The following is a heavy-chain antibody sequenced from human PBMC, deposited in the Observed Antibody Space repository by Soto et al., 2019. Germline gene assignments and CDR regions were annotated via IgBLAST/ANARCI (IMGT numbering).Heavy chain of an antibody. CDR2: ISGSGGST. CDR1: GFTFSSYA. D-gene: IGHD3-10*01. J-gene: IGHJ4*02. V-gene: IGHV3-23*01. CDR3: AKGLAMVRGVIFNGDY. Sequence: GGSLRLSCAASGFTFSSYAMSWVRQAPGKGLEWVSAISGSGGSTYYADSVKGRFTISRDNSKNTLYLQMNSLRAEDTAVYYCAKGLAMVRGVIFNGDYWGQGTLVTVSS.